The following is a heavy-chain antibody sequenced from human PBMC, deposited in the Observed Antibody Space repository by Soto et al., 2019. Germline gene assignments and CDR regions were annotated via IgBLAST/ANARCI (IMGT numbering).Heavy chain of an antibody. V-gene: IGHV3-48*02. D-gene: IGHD1-26*01. J-gene: IGHJ4*02. CDR1: GFTFSIYG. CDR3: AREDIVGATPDY. CDR2: ISSSSATI. Sequence: EVQLVESGGGLVQRGGSLRLSCAASGFTFSIYGMNWVRQAPGRGLEWLSYISSSSATIYYTDSVKGRFTISRDNAKDSLYLQMSSLVDDDTAVYYCAREDIVGATPDYWGQGTLVTVSS.